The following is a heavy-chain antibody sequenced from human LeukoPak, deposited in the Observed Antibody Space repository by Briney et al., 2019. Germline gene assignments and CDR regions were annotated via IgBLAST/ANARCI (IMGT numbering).Heavy chain of an antibody. J-gene: IGHJ4*02. CDR3: ARSVAGMGYFDY. Sequence: SETLSLTCAVYGGSFSGYYWTWIRQPPGKGLEWIGEINHSGSTNYNPSPKSRVTISIDTSKNQFSLKLSSVTAADTAVYYCARSVAGMGYFDYWGQGTLVTVSS. V-gene: IGHV4-34*01. CDR2: INHSGST. D-gene: IGHD6-19*01. CDR1: GGSFSGYY.